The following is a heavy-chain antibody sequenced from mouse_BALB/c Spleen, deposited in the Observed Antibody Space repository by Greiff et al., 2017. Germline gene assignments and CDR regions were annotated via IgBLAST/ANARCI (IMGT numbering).Heavy chain of an antibody. CDR1: GFSLTSYG. D-gene: IGHD1-2*01. CDR2: IWAGGST. J-gene: IGHJ4*01. CDR3: ARDQRGLLRLGDYAMDY. Sequence: VKLMESGPGLVAPSQSLSITCTVSGFSLTSYGVHWVRQPPGKGLEWLGVIWAGGSTNYNSALMSRLSISKDNSKSQVFLKMNSLQTDDTAMYYCARDQRGLLRLGDYAMDYWGQGTSVTVSS. V-gene: IGHV2-9*02.